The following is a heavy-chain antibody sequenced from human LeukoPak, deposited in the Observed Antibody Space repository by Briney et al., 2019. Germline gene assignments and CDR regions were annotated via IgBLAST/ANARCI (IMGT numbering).Heavy chain of an antibody. V-gene: IGHV3-23*01. CDR2: ITGSGTTT. J-gene: IGHJ3*01. D-gene: IGHD4-11*01. CDR1: GIAFRNYA. CDR3: GIDPNGDYSDAFDF. Sequence: GGSLRLSCVASGIAFRNYAMTWVRQAPGKGLGWVSSITGSGTTTRYADSVKGRFTISRDNSVDTLYLQVNSLSAEDTAVYYCGIDPNGDYSDAFDFWGQGTKVTASS.